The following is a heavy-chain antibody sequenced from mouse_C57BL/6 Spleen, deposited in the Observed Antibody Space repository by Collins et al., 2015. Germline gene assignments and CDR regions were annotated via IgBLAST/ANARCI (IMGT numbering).Heavy chain of an antibody. CDR2: IYPGSGST. Sequence: LQQPGSELVRPGASVKLSCKASGYTFTSYWMHWVKQRPGQGLEWIGNIYPGSGSTNYDEKFKSKATLTVDTSSSTAYMQLSSLTFEDSAVYYCTPYGLAYWGQGTLVTVSA. J-gene: IGHJ3*01. D-gene: IGHD1-1*01. V-gene: IGHV1S22*01. CDR3: TPYGLAY. CDR1: GYTFTSYW.